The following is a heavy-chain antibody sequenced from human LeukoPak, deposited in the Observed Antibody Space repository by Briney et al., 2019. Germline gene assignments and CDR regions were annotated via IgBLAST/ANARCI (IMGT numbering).Heavy chain of an antibody. J-gene: IGHJ5*02. CDR2: IDNIGST. D-gene: IGHD6-13*01. CDR3: ARHPGIAAALFDP. CDR1: GGSISSSSYN. V-gene: IGHV4-39*01. Sequence: PSETLSLTCTVSGGSISSSSYNWAWLPQPPGKGREGIGNIDNIGSTYYNPSLKSPITISVDTSKDQLSLKLTSVTAADTAVDYCARHPGIAAALFDPWGQGTLVTVSS.